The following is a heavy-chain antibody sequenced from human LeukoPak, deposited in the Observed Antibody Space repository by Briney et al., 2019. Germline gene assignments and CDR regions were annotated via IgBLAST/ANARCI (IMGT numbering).Heavy chain of an antibody. D-gene: IGHD3-10*01. CDR3: AKDPTDSGSGWFDP. CDR2: ITGDGST. Sequence: GGSLRLSCAASGFTFDDYAMHWVRQAPGRGLERVSLITGDGSTYYADSVKGRFTISRDNSKNSLYLQMNSLRAEDTALYYCAKDPTDSGSGWFDPWGQGTLVTVSS. V-gene: IGHV3-43*02. CDR1: GFTFDDYA. J-gene: IGHJ5*02.